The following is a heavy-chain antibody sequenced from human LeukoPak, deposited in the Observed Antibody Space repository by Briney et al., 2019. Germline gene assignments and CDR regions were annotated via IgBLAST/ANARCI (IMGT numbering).Heavy chain of an antibody. J-gene: IGHJ6*04. CDR1: GFTFDDYA. V-gene: IGHV3-43D*04. D-gene: IGHD6-13*01. Sequence: GGSLRLSCAASGFTFDDYAMHWVRQAPGKGLEWVSLISWDGGSTYYADSVKGRFTISRDNSKNSLYLQMNSLRAEDTALYYCAKDKVGIAAAGTESYYYYGMDVWGKGTTVTVSS. CDR3: AKDKVGIAAAGTESYYYYGMDV. CDR2: ISWDGGST.